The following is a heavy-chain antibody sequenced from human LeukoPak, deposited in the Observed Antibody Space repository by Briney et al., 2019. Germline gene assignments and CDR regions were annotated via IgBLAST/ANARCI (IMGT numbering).Heavy chain of an antibody. D-gene: IGHD3-22*01. CDR1: GGSISSYY. Sequence: SETLSLTCTVSGGSISSYYWSWIRQPAGKGLEWIGRIYTSGSTNYNPSLKSRVTMSVDTSKNQFSLKLSSVTAADTAVYYCARGYYDSSGGCAFDIWGQGTMVTVSS. V-gene: IGHV4-4*07. J-gene: IGHJ3*02. CDR3: ARGYYDSSGGCAFDI. CDR2: IYTSGST.